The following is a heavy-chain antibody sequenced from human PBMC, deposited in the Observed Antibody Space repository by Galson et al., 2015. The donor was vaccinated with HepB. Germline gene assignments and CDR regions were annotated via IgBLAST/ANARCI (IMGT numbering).Heavy chain of an antibody. V-gene: IGHV1-46*04. CDR3: AREGSSGWHEFDY. J-gene: IGHJ4*02. CDR1: GYTFTSYY. CDR2: INPSGGST. Sequence: SVKVSCKASGYTFTSYYMHWVRQAPGQGLEWMGIINPSGGSTSYAQKLQGRVTMTRDTSASTVYMELSSLRSEDTAVYYCAREGSSGWHEFDYWGQGTLVTVSS. D-gene: IGHD6-19*01.